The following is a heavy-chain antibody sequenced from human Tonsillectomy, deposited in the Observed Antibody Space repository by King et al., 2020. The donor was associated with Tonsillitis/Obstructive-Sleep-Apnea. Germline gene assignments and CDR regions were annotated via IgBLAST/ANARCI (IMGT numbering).Heavy chain of an antibody. CDR3: ARECLRDYYMDV. Sequence: DVQLVESGGGLVQPGRSLRLSCAASGFTFDDYAMHWVRQAPGKGLEWVSGIRWNSGRIGYADSLKGRFTISRDNAKNSLYLQMNSLRAEDTALYYCARECLRDYYMDVWGKGTTVTVSS. D-gene: IGHD3-10*01. V-gene: IGHV3-9*01. J-gene: IGHJ6*03. CDR2: IRWNSGRI. CDR1: GFTFDDYA.